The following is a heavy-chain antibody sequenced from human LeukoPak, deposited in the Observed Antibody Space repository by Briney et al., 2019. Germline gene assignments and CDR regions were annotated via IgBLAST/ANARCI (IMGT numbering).Heavy chain of an antibody. J-gene: IGHJ4*02. CDR3: AKDANPFDY. CDR2: ISGSGYST. CDR1: GFTFSSYA. V-gene: IGHV3-23*01. Sequence: RSGGSLRLSCAASGFTFSSYAVSWVRQAPGKGLEWVSTISGSGYSTYYADSVKGRFTISRDNSKNTLFLQMNSLRAEDTAVYYCAKDANPFDYWGQGTLVTVSS.